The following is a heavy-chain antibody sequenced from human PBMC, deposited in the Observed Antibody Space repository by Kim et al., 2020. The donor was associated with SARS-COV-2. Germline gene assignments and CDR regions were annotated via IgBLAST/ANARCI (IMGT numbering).Heavy chain of an antibody. CDR1: GYTFTSYG. D-gene: IGHD3-10*01. CDR3: ARDKAWVRAGDWFDP. J-gene: IGHJ5*02. V-gene: IGHV1-18*01. Sequence: ASVKVSCKASGYTFTSYGISWVRQAPGQGLEWMGWISAYNGNTNYAQKLQGRVTMTTDTSTSTAYMELRSLRSDDTAVYYCARDKAWVRAGDWFDPWGQGTLVTVSS. CDR2: ISAYNGNT.